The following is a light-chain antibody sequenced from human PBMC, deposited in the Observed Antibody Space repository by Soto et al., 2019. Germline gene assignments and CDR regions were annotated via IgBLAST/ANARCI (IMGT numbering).Light chain of an antibody. CDR1: SGHSSYA. CDR3: QTWGTGFLV. CDR2: LNNDGSH. V-gene: IGLV4-69*01. J-gene: IGLJ3*02. Sequence: QPVLTQSPSASASLGASVKLTCTLSSGHSSYAIAWHQKQPGKGPRYLMDLNNDGSHTKGDGIPDRFSGSSSGAERYLIISSLQSEDEADYYCQTWGTGFLVFGGGTKLTVL.